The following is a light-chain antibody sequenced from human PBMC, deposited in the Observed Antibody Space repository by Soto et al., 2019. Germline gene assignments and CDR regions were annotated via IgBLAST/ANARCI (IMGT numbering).Light chain of an antibody. Sequence: EIVLTQSQATLSLSPGNRATLSCRPIQSFRSSLAWYQQKPGQPPRLLIYDVSNRAAGIPARFSGSGSGTDFTLTISSLEPEDFAVYYCQQRTDWPPVYTFGQGTKLEIK. CDR2: DVS. CDR3: QQRTDWPPVYT. V-gene: IGKV3-11*01. CDR1: QSFRSS. J-gene: IGKJ2*01.